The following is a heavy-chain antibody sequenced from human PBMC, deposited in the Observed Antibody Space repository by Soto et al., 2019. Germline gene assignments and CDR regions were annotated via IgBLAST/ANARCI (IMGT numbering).Heavy chain of an antibody. CDR3: AMHRYGSGSLYNWFDP. D-gene: IGHD3-10*01. J-gene: IGHJ5*02. CDR2: IYYSGST. CDR1: GGSISGYF. Sequence: PSETLSLTCTVSGGSISGYFWSWMRQPPGKELEWIGYIYYSGSTNYNPSLKSRITMSVDSSKNQFSLKLSSVTAADTAVYYCAMHRYGSGSLYNWFDPWRQGTLVTVS. V-gene: IGHV4-59*01.